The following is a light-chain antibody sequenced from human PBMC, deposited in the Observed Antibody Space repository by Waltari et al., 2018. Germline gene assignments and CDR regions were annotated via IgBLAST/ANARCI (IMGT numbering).Light chain of an antibody. CDR1: QGISST. CDR2: DAS. CDR3: QQFHSYPLT. J-gene: IGKJ4*01. Sequence: AIQLTQSPSSLSASVGDRITITCRASQGISSTLAWYQQKLGKAPRLLIYDASSLQSVVPSRFSGSGSGTDFTLTISSLQPEDFATYYCQQFHSYPLTFGGGTKVEIK. V-gene: IGKV1-13*02.